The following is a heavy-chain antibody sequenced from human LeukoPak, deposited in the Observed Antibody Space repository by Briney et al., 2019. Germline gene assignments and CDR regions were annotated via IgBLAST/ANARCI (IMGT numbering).Heavy chain of an antibody. CDR1: GFTFRSYW. D-gene: IGHD6-13*01. CDR3: ARDEYTSTWYWYFDL. J-gene: IGHJ2*01. V-gene: IGHV3-7*05. Sequence: PGGSLRLSCAASGFTFRSYWMSWVRQAPGKGLEWVANIKEDGREKYYVDSVKGRFTISRDNAKNSLYLQMNSLRAEDTAVYYCARDEYTSTWYWYFDLWGRGTLVTVSS. CDR2: IKEDGREK.